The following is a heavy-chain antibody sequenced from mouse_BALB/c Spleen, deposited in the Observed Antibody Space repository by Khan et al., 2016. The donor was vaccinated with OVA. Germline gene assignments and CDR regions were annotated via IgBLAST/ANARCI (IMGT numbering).Heavy chain of an antibody. V-gene: IGHV9-2-1*01. J-gene: IGHJ1*01. Sequence: QIQLVQSGPELKKPGETVKISCKASGYTFTDYSMHWVKQAPGKGLKWMGWINTETGEPTYADDFKGRFVFSLETSASTAYLQINNLKNEETATYVGAGRRHRYFDVWGAGTTGTVAS. CDR1: GYTFTDYS. CDR3: AGRRHRYFDV. D-gene: IGHD3-2*01. CDR2: INTETGEP.